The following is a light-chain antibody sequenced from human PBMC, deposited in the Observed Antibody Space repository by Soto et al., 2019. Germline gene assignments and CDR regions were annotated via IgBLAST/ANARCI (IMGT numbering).Light chain of an antibody. J-gene: IGKJ3*01. V-gene: IGKV3-20*01. CDR2: GAT. Sequence: DSVLTQSPGTLSLSPGERATLSCRASQTVSSNYLAWYQQKRGQAPRLLIYGATSRAAAIPDRFRGSGSGTDFTLIISSLAPEDFAVYYCQQYGSSPFTFGPGTAVDIK. CDR1: QTVSSNY. CDR3: QQYGSSPFT.